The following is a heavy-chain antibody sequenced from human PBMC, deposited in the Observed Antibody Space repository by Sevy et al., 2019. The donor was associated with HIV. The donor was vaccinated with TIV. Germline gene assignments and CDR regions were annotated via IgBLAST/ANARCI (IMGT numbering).Heavy chain of an antibody. Sequence: GGSLRLSCAASGFSFSSYWMHWVRQAPGKGLEWVANIKQDESEKYYVASVKGRFTISRDNAKNSVYLQMNSLRPEGTAIYYCARGNSGSFDYWGQGTLVTVSS. CDR3: ARGNSGSFDY. J-gene: IGHJ4*02. CDR2: IKQDESEK. D-gene: IGHD3-22*01. V-gene: IGHV3-7*04. CDR1: GFSFSSYW.